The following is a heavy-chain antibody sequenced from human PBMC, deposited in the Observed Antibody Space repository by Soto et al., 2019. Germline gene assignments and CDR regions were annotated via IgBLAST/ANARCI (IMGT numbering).Heavy chain of an antibody. CDR1: GFMFSSFA. CDR3: AKEVWGLYTFGRPLDN. V-gene: IGHV3-23*01. D-gene: IGHD3-16*01. Sequence: PGGSLRLSCAGSGFMFSSFAMTWVRQAPGKGLEWVSTTRSNGEHTYYADSVKGRFTISRDNSNNTLYLQMSSLRAEDTAVYYCAKEVWGLYTFGRPLDNWGHGTLVTVSS. J-gene: IGHJ4*01. CDR2: TRSNGEHT.